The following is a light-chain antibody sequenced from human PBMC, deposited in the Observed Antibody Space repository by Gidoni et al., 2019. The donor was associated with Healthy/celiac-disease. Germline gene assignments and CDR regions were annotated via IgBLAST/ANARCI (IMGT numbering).Light chain of an antibody. CDR2: EGS. V-gene: IGLV2-23*01. J-gene: IGLJ3*02. CDR1: SSDVGSYNL. CDR3: CSYAGSWV. Sequence: QSTLTPPASVSGSPGQSITISCTGTSSDVGSYNLASWYQQHPGKAPKLMIYEGSKRPSGVSNRFSGSKSGNTASLTISGLQAEDEADYYCCSYAGSWVFGGGTKLTVL.